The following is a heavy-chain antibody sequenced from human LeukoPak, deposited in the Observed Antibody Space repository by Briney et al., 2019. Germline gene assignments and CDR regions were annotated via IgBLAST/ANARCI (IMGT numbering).Heavy chain of an antibody. CDR3: AKAASEYYDFWSGYYGHFDY. Sequence: GGSLRLSCAASGFTFSSYAMSWVRQAPGKGLEWVSAISGSGGSTYYADSVKGRFTISRDNSKNTLYLQMNSLRAEDTAVYYCAKAASEYYDFWSGYYGHFDYWGQGTLVTVPS. J-gene: IGHJ4*02. CDR2: ISGSGGST. CDR1: GFTFSSYA. V-gene: IGHV3-23*01. D-gene: IGHD3-3*01.